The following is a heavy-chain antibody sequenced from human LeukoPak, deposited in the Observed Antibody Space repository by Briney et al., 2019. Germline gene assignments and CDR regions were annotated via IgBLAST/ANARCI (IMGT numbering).Heavy chain of an antibody. CDR3: ARGGITEISDY. CDR2: IYYSGST. V-gene: IGHV4-59*11. Sequence: SETLSLTCTVSGGPISSHYWSWIRQPPGKGLEWIGYIYYSGSTNYNPSLKSRVTISVDTSKNQFSLKLSSVTAADTAVYYCARGGITEISDYWGQGTLVTVSS. J-gene: IGHJ4*02. CDR1: GGPISSHY. D-gene: IGHD1-14*01.